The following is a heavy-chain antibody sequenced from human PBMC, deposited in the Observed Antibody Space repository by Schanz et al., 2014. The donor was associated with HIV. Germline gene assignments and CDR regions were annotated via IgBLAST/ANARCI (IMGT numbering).Heavy chain of an antibody. Sequence: EVQLLESGGGLVQPGGSLRLSCAASGFTFSSCAMSWVRQAPGKGLEWVSAISGSGGSTYYADSVKGRFTISRDNSKNTLYLQMNSLRAEDTAVYYCAKTVVVVVAATHEMDVWGQGTTVTVSS. J-gene: IGHJ6*02. CDR1: GFTFSSCA. V-gene: IGHV3-23*01. CDR3: AKTVVVVVAATHEMDV. CDR2: ISGSGGST. D-gene: IGHD2-15*01.